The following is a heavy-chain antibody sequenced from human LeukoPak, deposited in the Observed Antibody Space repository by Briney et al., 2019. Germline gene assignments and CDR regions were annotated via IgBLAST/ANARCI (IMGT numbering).Heavy chain of an antibody. Sequence: SETLSLTCAVYGGSFSGYYWSWIRQPPGKGLEWIGEINHSGSTNYNPSLKSRVTISVDTSKNQFYLKLSSVTAADTAVYYCARVFVLGSSWRYFDYWGQGSLVTVSS. CDR1: GGSFSGYY. D-gene: IGHD6-13*01. CDR2: INHSGST. V-gene: IGHV4-34*01. J-gene: IGHJ4*02. CDR3: ARVFVLGSSWRYFDY.